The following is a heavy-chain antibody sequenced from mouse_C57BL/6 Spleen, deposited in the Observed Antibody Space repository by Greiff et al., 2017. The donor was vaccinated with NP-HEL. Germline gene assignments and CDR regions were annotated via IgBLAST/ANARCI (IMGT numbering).Heavy chain of an antibody. J-gene: IGHJ3*01. Sequence: VKLMESGAELVKPGASVKLSCKASGYTFTEYTIDWVKQRSGQGLEWIGWFYPGSGSIKYNEKFKDKATLTADKSSSTVYMELSRLTSEDSAVYFCARHEGNWESPGWFAYWGQGTLVTVSA. V-gene: IGHV1-62-2*01. D-gene: IGHD4-1*01. CDR3: ARHEGNWESPGWFAY. CDR2: FYPGSGSI. CDR1: GYTFTEYT.